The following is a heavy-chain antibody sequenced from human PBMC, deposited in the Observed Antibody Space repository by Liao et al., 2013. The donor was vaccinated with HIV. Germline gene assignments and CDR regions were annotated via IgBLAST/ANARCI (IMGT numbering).Heavy chain of an antibody. CDR3: AARIRISGVAIPHALDI. V-gene: IGHV4-34*01. Sequence: QVQLQQWGAGLLKPSETLSLTCAVYGGSFSEYYWNWIRQPPGKGLEWIGGINHSGGTTYNPSLKSRVTISVDTSKNQFSLKLSSVTAADTAVYYCAARIRISGVAIPHALDIWGQGTTVTVSS. D-gene: IGHD3-3*02. CDR2: INHSGGT. CDR1: GGSFSEYY. J-gene: IGHJ3*02.